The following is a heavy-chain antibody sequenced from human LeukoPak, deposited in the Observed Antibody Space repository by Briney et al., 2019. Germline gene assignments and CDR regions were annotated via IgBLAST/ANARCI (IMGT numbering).Heavy chain of an antibody. CDR3: ARGGYDILTGYYKVDY. V-gene: IGHV3-21*01. CDR2: ISSSSSYI. Sequence: GGSLRLSCAASGFTFSSYSMNWVRQAPGKGLEWVSSISSSSSYIYYADSVKGRFTISRDNAKNSLYLQMNSPRAEDTAVYYCARGGYDILTGYYKVDYWGQGTLVTVSS. J-gene: IGHJ4*02. CDR1: GFTFSSYS. D-gene: IGHD3-9*01.